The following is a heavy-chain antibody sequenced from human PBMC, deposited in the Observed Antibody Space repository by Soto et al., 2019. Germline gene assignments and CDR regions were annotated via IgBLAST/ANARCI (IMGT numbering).Heavy chain of an antibody. CDR2: ISYDGSNK. V-gene: IGHV3-30*18. CDR1: GFTFSSYG. D-gene: IGHD3-10*01. CDR3: AKVPGITMVRPPAHLDY. Sequence: GGSLRLSCAASGFTFSSYGMHWVRQAPGKGLEWVAVISYDGSNKYYADSVKGRFTISRDNSKNTLYLQMNSLRAEDTAVYYCAKVPGITMVRPPAHLDYWGQGTLVTVSS. J-gene: IGHJ4*02.